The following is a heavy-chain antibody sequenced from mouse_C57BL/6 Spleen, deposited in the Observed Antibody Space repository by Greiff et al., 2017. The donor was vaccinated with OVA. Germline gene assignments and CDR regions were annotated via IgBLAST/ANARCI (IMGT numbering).Heavy chain of an antibody. V-gene: IGHV1-69*01. CDR1: GYTFTSYW. CDR2: IDPSDSYT. J-gene: IGHJ2*01. Sequence: QVQLQQPGAELVMPGASVKLSCKASGYTFTSYWMHWVKQRPGQGLEWIGEIDPSDSYTNYNQKFKGKSTLTVDKSSSTAYMQLSSLASEDSAVYYCARVGRGSSPFDYWGQGTTLTVSS. CDR3: ARVGRGSSPFDY. D-gene: IGHD1-1*01.